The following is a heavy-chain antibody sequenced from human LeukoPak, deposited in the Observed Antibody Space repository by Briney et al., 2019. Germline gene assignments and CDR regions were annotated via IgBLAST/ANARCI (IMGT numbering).Heavy chain of an antibody. V-gene: IGHV3-21*01. J-gene: IGHJ3*02. CDR2: ISSSSNYI. D-gene: IGHD1-26*01. CDR1: GFTFNTYS. CDR3: ARGHSGSYQRTDAFDI. Sequence: MSGGSLRLSCAASGFTFNTYSMNWVRQAPGKGLERVSSISSSSNYIYYADSVKGRFTISRDNAKNSLYLQMNSLRVEDTAVYYCARGHSGSYQRTDAFDIWGQGTMVTVSS.